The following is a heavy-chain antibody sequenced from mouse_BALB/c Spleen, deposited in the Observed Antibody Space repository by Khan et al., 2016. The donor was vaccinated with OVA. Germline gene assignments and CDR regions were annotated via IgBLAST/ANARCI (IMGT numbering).Heavy chain of an antibody. CDR2: INPTNGGT. J-gene: IGHJ3*01. V-gene: IGHV1S81*02. CDR3: TRSPLYDGNSNPAWFAY. Sequence: QVQLQQPGAELVKPGASVKLSCKASGYTFTNFYMYWVRQRPGQGLEWIGQINPTNGGTNFNEKFKTKATLTVDKSSSTAYMQLRSLTSEDFAGYYCTRSPLYDGNSNPAWFAYWGQGTLVTVSA. CDR1: GYTFTNFY. D-gene: IGHD2-1*01.